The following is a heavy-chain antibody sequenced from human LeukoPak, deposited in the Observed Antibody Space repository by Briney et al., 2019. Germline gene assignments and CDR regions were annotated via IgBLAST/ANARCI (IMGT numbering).Heavy chain of an antibody. Sequence: GASVKVSCKASGYTFTSYGISWVRQAPGQGLEWMGWINPNSGDTNYAQKLQGRVTMTRDTSISTAYMELSRLRSDDTAVYYCARDFSQLVRDYYMDVWGKGTTVTISS. D-gene: IGHD6-13*01. CDR1: GYTFTSYG. CDR2: INPNSGDT. V-gene: IGHV1-2*02. CDR3: ARDFSQLVRDYYMDV. J-gene: IGHJ6*03.